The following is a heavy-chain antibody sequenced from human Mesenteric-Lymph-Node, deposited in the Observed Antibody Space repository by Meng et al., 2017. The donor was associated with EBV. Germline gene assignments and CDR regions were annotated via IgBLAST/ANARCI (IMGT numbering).Heavy chain of an antibody. CDR3: ARVNEGQWLVRGAFDY. D-gene: IGHD6-19*01. V-gene: IGHV4-4*02. CDR2: IYHRGST. J-gene: IGHJ4*02. Sequence: QGPGPGLVKPSGALSLTCAVSGGSISTSNGWSWVRQPPGKGLEWIGEIYHRGSTNYNPSLTSRVTISVDESKNEFSLSLTSVTAADTAVYFCARVNEGQWLVRGAFDYWGQGTLVTVSS. CDR1: GGSISTSNG.